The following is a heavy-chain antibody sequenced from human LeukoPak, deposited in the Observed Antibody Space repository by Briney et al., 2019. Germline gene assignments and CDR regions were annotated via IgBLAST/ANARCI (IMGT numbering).Heavy chain of an antibody. CDR3: AKDYYDSSGYYYVRYAFDI. J-gene: IGHJ3*02. V-gene: IGHV3-23*01. Sequence: GGSLRLSCVASGFTFSGNARSRVRQAPGKGLEWVSAISGSGGSTSYADSVKGRFTISRDNSKNTLYLQMNSLRAEDTAVYYCAKDYYDSSGYYYVRYAFDIWGQGTMVTVSS. CDR2: ISGSGGST. CDR1: GFTFSGNA. D-gene: IGHD3-22*01.